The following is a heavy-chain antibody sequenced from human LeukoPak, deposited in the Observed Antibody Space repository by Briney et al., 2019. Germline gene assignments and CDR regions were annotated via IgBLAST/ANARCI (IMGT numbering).Heavy chain of an antibody. CDR3: AKDNRYNYGYYFDY. V-gene: IGHV3-30*02. D-gene: IGHD5-18*01. CDR1: GFAFSSYG. CDR2: IRYDGSNK. J-gene: IGHJ4*02. Sequence: SGGSLRLSCAASGFAFSSYGMHWVRQAPGKGLEWVAFIRYDGSNKYYADSVKGRFTISRDNSKNTLYLQMNSLRAEDTAVYYCAKDNRYNYGYYFDYWGQGTLVTVSS.